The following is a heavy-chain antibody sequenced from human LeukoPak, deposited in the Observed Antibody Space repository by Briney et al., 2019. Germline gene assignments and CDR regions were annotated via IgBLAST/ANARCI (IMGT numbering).Heavy chain of an antibody. CDR2: IYSGGST. D-gene: IGHD6-19*01. Sequence: GGSLRLSCAASGFTVSSNYMSWVRQAPGKGLEWVSVIYSGGSTYYADSVKGRFTISRDNSKNTLYLQMNSLRAEDTAVYYCAKEGSGWYQSPYYFDYWGQGTLVTVSS. CDR3: AKEGSGWYQSPYYFDY. J-gene: IGHJ4*02. V-gene: IGHV3-66*01. CDR1: GFTVSSNY.